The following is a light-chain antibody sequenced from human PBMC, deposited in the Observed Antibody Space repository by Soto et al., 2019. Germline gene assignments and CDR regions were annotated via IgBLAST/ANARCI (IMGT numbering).Light chain of an antibody. V-gene: IGKV3-15*01. CDR1: QSVSSN. J-gene: IGKJ1*01. Sequence: EIVLTQSPATLSVSPGERATLSCGASQSVSSNLAWYQQKPGQAPRLLIYGASTRATGIPARFSGSGSGTEFTLTISSLQSEDFAVYYCQQYNNWRRTFGQGTKVDIK. CDR3: QQYNNWRRT. CDR2: GAS.